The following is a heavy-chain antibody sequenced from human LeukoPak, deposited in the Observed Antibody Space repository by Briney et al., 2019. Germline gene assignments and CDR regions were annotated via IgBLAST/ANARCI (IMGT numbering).Heavy chain of an antibody. D-gene: IGHD2-21*02. J-gene: IGHJ4*02. CDR2: INHSGST. V-gene: IGHV4-34*01. CDR3: ARGGYCGGDCYFYY. CDR1: GGSFSGYY. Sequence: SETLSLTCAVYGGSFSGYYWSWIRQPPGKGLEWIGEINHSGSTNYNPSLKSRVTISVDTSKNQFSLKLSSVTAADPAVYYCARGGYCGGDCYFYYWGQGTLVTVSS.